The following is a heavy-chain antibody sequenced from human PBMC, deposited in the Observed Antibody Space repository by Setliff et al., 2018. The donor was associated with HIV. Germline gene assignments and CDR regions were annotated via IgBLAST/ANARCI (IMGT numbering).Heavy chain of an antibody. Sequence: PGGSLRLSCAASGFTFRSYAMNWVRQAPGKGLEWVSVITGSGESTYYADSVKGRFTIPRDNSKNTLYLQMNSLRAEDTAIYYCAKGYYYDRVEGLDIWGQGTMVTVSS. J-gene: IGHJ3*02. D-gene: IGHD3-22*01. CDR3: AKGYYYDRVEGLDI. V-gene: IGHV3-23*01. CDR1: GFTFRSYA. CDR2: ITGSGEST.